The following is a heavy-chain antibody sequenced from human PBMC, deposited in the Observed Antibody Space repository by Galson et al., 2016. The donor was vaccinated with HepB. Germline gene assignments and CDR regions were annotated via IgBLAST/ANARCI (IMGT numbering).Heavy chain of an antibody. CDR3: AKDLAMGDSTGWYDY. J-gene: IGHJ4*02. CDR1: GFNFRTYP. Sequence: SLRLSCAASGFNFRTYPMHWVRQTPGKGLEWVAVISYDGEVKWYADSVKGRFTISRDNSKNRVYLQMNSLRPDDTAVYYCAKDLAMGDSTGWYDYWGQGILVTVSS. V-gene: IGHV3-30*04. D-gene: IGHD6-19*01. CDR2: ISYDGEVK.